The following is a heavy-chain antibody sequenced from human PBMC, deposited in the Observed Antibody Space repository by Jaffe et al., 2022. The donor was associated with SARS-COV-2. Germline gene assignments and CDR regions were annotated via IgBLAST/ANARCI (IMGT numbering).Heavy chain of an antibody. CDR1: GFTFDDYA. V-gene: IGHV3-9*01. CDR3: AKDIGVRCSGGSCYSGDYAFDI. D-gene: IGHD2-15*01. J-gene: IGHJ3*02. CDR2: ISWNSGSI. Sequence: EVQLVESGGGLVQPGRSLRLSCAASGFTFDDYAMHWVRQAPGKGLEWVSGISWNSGSIGYADSVKGRFTISRDNAKNSLYLQMNSLRAEDTALYYCAKDIGVRCSGGSCYSGDYAFDIWGQGTMVTVSS.